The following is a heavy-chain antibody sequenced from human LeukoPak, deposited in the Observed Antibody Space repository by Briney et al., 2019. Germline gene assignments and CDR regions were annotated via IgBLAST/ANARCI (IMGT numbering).Heavy chain of an antibody. J-gene: IGHJ4*02. CDR3: ARGAFAGGYFDY. V-gene: IGHV3-21*01. Sequence: PGGSLRLSCAASGFTFSNYSINWVRQAPGKGLEWVSSISSGSSYIYYADSVKGRFTISRDNAKNSLYLQMNSLRAEDTAVYYCARGAFAGGYFDYWGQGTLVTVSS. CDR2: ISSGSSYI. CDR1: GFTFSNYS. D-gene: IGHD6-13*01.